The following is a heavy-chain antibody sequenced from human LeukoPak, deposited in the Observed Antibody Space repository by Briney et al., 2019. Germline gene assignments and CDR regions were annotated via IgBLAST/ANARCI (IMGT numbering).Heavy chain of an antibody. Sequence: SETLSLTCTVSGGSISTYYWSWIRQPAGKGLEWLGRIYTSGTTYYNPSLKSRVTMSVDTSSQFSLKLSSVTAADTAVYYCAREVHQPLSGDLYYYMDVWGKGTTVTVSS. D-gene: IGHD2-2*01. V-gene: IGHV4-4*07. CDR2: IYTSGTT. CDR1: GGSISTYY. CDR3: AREVHQPLSGDLYYYMDV. J-gene: IGHJ6*03.